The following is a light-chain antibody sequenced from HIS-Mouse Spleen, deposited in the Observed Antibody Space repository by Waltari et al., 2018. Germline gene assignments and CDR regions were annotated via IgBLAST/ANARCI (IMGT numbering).Light chain of an antibody. CDR3: YSTDSSGNHRV. V-gene: IGLV3-10*01. Sequence: SYELTPPPSVSVSPAQTARITCSGDALPKKYAYSYQQKSGQAPVLVIYEDSKRPSGIPERFSGSSSGTMATLTISGAQVEDEADYYCYSTDSSGNHRVFGGGTKLTVL. CDR2: EDS. CDR1: ALPKKY. J-gene: IGLJ2*01.